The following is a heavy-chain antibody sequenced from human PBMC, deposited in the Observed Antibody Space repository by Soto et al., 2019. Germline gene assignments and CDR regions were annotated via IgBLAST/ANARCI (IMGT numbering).Heavy chain of an antibody. V-gene: IGHV4-31*03. D-gene: IGHD3-10*01. CDR2: IYYSGST. Sequence: PSETLSLTCTLSGGSISSGGYYWSWIRQHPGKGLEWIGYIYYSGSTYYNPSLKSRVTISVDTSKNQFSLKLSSVTAADTAVYYCARGVTLVRGVIHTPYFDYWGQGALVTVPQ. CDR3: ARGVTLVRGVIHTPYFDY. CDR1: GGSISSGGYY. J-gene: IGHJ4*02.